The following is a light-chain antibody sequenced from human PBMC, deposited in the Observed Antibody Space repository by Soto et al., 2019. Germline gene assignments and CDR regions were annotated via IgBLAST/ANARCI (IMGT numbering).Light chain of an antibody. CDR3: SSWDGSLSGYV. Sequence: QSLLTQPPSSSGTPGQGVTISCSGSISNIGSNYVYWYQQLPGTAPKLLIYNNNQRPSGVPDRFSASKSGTSASLAIRGLRSDDEADYYCSSWDGSLSGYVFGAGTKVTVL. V-gene: IGLV1-47*02. CDR1: ISNIGSNY. CDR2: NNN. J-gene: IGLJ1*01.